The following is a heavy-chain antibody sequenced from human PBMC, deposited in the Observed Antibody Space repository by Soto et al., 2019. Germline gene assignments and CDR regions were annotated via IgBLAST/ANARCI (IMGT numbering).Heavy chain of an antibody. CDR1: GGSISSYY. J-gene: IGHJ6*03. Sequence: PSETLSLTCTVSGGSISSYYWSWIRQPPGKGLEWIGYIYYSGSTNYNPSLKSRVTISVDTSKNQFSLKLSSVTAADTAVYYCARPAVVAAMDWGMDVWGKGTTVTVSS. CDR3: ARPAVVAAMDWGMDV. D-gene: IGHD2-15*01. CDR2: IYYSGST. V-gene: IGHV4-59*08.